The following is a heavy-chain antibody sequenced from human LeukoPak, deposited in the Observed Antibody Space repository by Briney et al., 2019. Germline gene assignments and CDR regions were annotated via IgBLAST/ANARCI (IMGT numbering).Heavy chain of an antibody. Sequence: PGGSLRLSCAGSGFTVSRCYMSWVRQAPGKGLEWVSVLYSDGSTFYADSVKGRFTISRDNSKNTLHLQINNLRAEDTAIYYCARAAYDSNGFTANHDYWGQGTLVTVSS. V-gene: IGHV3-53*01. CDR3: ARAAYDSNGFTANHDY. CDR1: GFTVSRCY. J-gene: IGHJ4*02. D-gene: IGHD3-22*01. CDR2: LYSDGST.